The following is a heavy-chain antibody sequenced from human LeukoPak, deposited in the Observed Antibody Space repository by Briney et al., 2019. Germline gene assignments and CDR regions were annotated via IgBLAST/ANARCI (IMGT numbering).Heavy chain of an antibody. Sequence: SETLSLTCTVSGGSISSYYWSWIRQPAGKGLEWIGRIYTSGSTNYNPSLKSRVTISVDTSKNQFSLKLSSVTAADTAVYYCARGPPSSGYYPYYFDYWGQGTLVTVSS. J-gene: IGHJ4*02. CDR2: IYTSGST. CDR1: GGSISSYY. V-gene: IGHV4-4*07. D-gene: IGHD3-22*01. CDR3: ARGPPSSGYYPYYFDY.